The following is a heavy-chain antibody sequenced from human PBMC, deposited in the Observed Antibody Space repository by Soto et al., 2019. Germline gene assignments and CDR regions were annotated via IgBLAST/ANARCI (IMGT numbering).Heavy chain of an antibody. J-gene: IGHJ4*02. CDR1: GERFTTYG. V-gene: IGHV1-18*04. CDR3: ARWAGQVRDYGGPFDY. Sequence: XSVKVSCKASGERFTTYGISWVRQAPGQGLEWMGWISTYNTNTNFAPKFRGRLLLTTDTSSTTAHMELRSLRPDDTAVYYCARWAGQVRDYGGPFDYWGQGTLVTVSS. CDR2: ISTYNTNT. D-gene: IGHD4-17*01.